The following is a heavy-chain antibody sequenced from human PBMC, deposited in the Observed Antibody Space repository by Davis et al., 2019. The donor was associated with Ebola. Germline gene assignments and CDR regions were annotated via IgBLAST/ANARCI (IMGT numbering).Heavy chain of an antibody. J-gene: IGHJ4*02. Sequence: SETLSLTCTVSGGSISSYYWSWIRQSPGKGLEWIGSNYYSGSTYYNPSLKSRVTVSVDTSKNQFSLKLRSVTAADTAVYYCARHGGGSGYDYWGQGTLVTVSS. V-gene: IGHV4-59*05. D-gene: IGHD5-12*01. CDR3: ARHGGGSGYDY. CDR1: GGSISSYY. CDR2: NYYSGST.